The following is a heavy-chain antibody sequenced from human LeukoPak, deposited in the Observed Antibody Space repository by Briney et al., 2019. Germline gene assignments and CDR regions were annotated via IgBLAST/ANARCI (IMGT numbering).Heavy chain of an antibody. J-gene: IGHJ6*03. CDR3: ARAPIEYSSASALNYYYYYYMDV. Sequence: PSGTLSLTCTVSGGSISSGSGNYYWNWIRQPAGKGLEWIGRIYSSGTTNYNPSLQSRVTISVDTSKNQFSLKLSSVTAADTAVYYCARAPIEYSSASALNYYYYYYMDVWGKGTTVTVSS. V-gene: IGHV4-61*02. D-gene: IGHD6-6*01. CDR2: IYSSGTT. CDR1: GGSISSGSGNYY.